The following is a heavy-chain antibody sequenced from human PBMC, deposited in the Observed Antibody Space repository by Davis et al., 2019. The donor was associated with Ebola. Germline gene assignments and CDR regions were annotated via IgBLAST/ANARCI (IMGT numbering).Heavy chain of an antibody. J-gene: IGHJ2*01. CDR3: TTLSTVTTMYFDL. Sequence: GGSRLSCVASGFTLNNAWMSWVRQAPGKGLEWVGRIKSKTDGGTTDYAAPVKGRFAMSRDDSKNTLYLQMNSLKIEDTAVYYCTTLSTVTTMYFDLWGRGTLVTVSS. CDR2: IKSKTDGGTT. D-gene: IGHD4-17*01. CDR1: GFTLNNAW. V-gene: IGHV3-15*01.